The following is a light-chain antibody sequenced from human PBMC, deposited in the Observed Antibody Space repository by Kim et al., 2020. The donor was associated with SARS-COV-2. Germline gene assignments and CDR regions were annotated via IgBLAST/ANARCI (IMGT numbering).Light chain of an antibody. J-gene: IGKJ1*01. CDR1: QSGLSSSNNKNY. Sequence: ATINCKSSQSGLSSSNNKNYLAWYQQKPGQPPKLLIYWASTRESGVPDRFSGSGSGTDFTLTISSLQAEDVAVYYCQQYYSTPWTFGQGTKVDIK. CDR3: QQYYSTPWT. CDR2: WAS. V-gene: IGKV4-1*01.